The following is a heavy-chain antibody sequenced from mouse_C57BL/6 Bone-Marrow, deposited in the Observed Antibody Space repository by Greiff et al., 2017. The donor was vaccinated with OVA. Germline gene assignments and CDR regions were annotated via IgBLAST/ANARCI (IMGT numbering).Heavy chain of an antibody. V-gene: IGHV2-5*01. CDR2: IWRGGST. CDR3: AKMAMVRRYFDV. D-gene: IGHD2-2*01. Sequence: VKLMESGPGLVQPSQSLSITCTVSGFSLTSYGVHWVRQSPGTGLEWLGVIWRGGSTDYNAAFMSRLSITKDNSKSQVFFKMNSLQADDTAIYYCAKMAMVRRYFDVWGTGTTVTVSS. J-gene: IGHJ1*03. CDR1: GFSLTSYG.